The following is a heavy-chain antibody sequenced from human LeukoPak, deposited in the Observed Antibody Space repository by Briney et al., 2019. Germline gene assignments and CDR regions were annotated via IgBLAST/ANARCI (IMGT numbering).Heavy chain of an antibody. V-gene: IGHV3-23*01. CDR3: AKDGRDSSGYRFDY. CDR1: GFNFSSYA. D-gene: IGHD3-22*01. J-gene: IGHJ4*02. CDR2: ISCSGGSK. Sequence: GGSLRLSCAASGFNFSSYAMSWVRQAPGKGLEWVSAISCSGGSKYYADSVKGRFTISRDNSKNTRYLQMNSLRAEDTAVYYCAKDGRDSSGYRFDYWGQGTLVAVSS.